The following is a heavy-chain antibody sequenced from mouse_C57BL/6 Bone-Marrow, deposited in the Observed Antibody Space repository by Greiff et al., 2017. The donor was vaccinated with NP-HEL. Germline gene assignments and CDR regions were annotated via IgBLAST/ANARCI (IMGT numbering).Heavy chain of an antibody. J-gene: IGHJ3*01. CDR3: ARKENGYYGFAY. Sequence: DVQLVESGGGLVQPGGSLKLSCAASGFTFSDYGMAWVRQAPRKGPEWVAFISNLAYSIYYADTVTGRFTISRENAKNTLYLEMSSLRSEDTAMYYCARKENGYYGFAYWGQGTLVTVSA. CDR2: ISNLAYSI. D-gene: IGHD2-3*01. CDR1: GFTFSDYG. V-gene: IGHV5-15*01.